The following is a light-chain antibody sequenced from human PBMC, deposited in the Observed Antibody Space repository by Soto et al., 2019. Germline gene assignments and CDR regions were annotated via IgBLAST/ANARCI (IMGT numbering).Light chain of an antibody. CDR1: RSNIGSNT. Sequence: QSVLTQPPSASGTPGQRVTISCSGSRSNIGSNTVNWYQRLPGTAPKLLIYSNNQRPSGVPDRFSGSKSGTSASLVISGLQSEDEADYYCAAWDDSLNGVVFGEGTKLTVL. CDR3: AAWDDSLNGVV. J-gene: IGLJ2*01. V-gene: IGLV1-44*01. CDR2: SNN.